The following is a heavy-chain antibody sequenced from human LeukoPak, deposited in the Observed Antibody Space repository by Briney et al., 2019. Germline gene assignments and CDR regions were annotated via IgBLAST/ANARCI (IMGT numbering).Heavy chain of an antibody. V-gene: IGHV3-23*01. CDR2: ISDSGGST. CDR3: ARHDSFIPY. Sequence: GGSLRLSCVASRFTFSDYAMSWLRQAPGKGLEWVSGISDSGGSTYYADSVKGRCTISIDNSKNTVSLQMNNLRAEDKAVYFCARHDSFIPYWGQGTLVTVTS. J-gene: IGHJ4*02. CDR1: RFTFSDYA. D-gene: IGHD3-16*02.